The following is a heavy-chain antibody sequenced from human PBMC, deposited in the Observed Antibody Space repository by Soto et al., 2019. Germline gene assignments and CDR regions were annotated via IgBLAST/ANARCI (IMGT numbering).Heavy chain of an antibody. D-gene: IGHD1-26*01. CDR2: ITGSGTGT. CDR1: GLTFSTYA. Sequence: GGSLRVSYAASGLTFSTYAMIWVRQAPGKGLEWVAGITGSGTGTYYADSVKGRFTISRDSSMYLQMKSLRVEDTAVYYCVRARSPHLTELFAYWARGSLVT. V-gene: IGHV3-23*01. J-gene: IGHJ4*02. CDR3: VRARSPHLTELFAY.